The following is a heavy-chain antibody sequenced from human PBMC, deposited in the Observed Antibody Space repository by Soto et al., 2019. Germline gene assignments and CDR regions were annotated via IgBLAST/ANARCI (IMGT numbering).Heavy chain of an antibody. CDR3: ARGSYGGYDLYAFDI. CDR1: GFTFSSYS. Sequence: PGGSLRLSCAASGFTFSSYSMNWVRQAPGKGLEWVSSISSSSSYIYYADSVKGRFTISRDNAKNSLYLQMNSLRAEDTAVYYCARGSYGGYDLYAFDIWGQGTMVTVSS. J-gene: IGHJ3*02. CDR2: ISSSSSYI. D-gene: IGHD5-12*01. V-gene: IGHV3-21*01.